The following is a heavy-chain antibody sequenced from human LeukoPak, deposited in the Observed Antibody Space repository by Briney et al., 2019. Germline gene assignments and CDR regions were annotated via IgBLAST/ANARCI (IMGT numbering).Heavy chain of an antibody. CDR1: GGTLNNYA. D-gene: IGHD1-7*01. V-gene: IGHV1-69*04. J-gene: IGHJ5*02. CDR3: ARGFITGTTGRDGWFDP. Sequence: ASVKVSCKASGGTLNNYAISWVRQAPGQGLEWMGRIIPILGITKYAQKFQGRVTIAADKATSTAYLELGSLRSGDTAVYYCARGFITGTTGRDGWFDPWGQGTLVTVSS. CDR2: IIPILGIT.